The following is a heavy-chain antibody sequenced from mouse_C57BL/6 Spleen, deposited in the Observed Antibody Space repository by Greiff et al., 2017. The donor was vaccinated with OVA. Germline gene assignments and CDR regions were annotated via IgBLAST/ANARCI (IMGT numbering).Heavy chain of an antibody. CDR2: IYPGDGDT. V-gene: IGHV1-82*01. CDR3: ARFNTTTAMDY. D-gene: IGHD1-2*01. J-gene: IGHJ4*01. Sequence: VQLVESGPELVKPGASVKISCKASGYAFSSSWMNWVKQRPGKGLEWIGRIYPGDGDTNYNGKFKGKATLTADKSSSTAYMQLSSLTSEDSAVYFCARFNTTTAMDYWGQGTSVTVSS. CDR1: GYAFSSSW.